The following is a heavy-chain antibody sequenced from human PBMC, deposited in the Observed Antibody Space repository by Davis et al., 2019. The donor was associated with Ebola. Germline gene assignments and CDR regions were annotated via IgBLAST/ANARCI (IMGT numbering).Heavy chain of an antibody. V-gene: IGHV3-21*01. Sequence: PGGSLRLSCAASGFTFTSYSMNWVRQAPGKGLEWVSFITSSRSYIYYADSVKGRFTISRDNAKNTLYLQLSSLRAEDTAVYYCARGLQTRWRVGWGMDVWGQGTTVTVSS. CDR1: GFTFTSYS. D-gene: IGHD3-16*01. CDR2: ITSSRSYI. J-gene: IGHJ6*02. CDR3: ARGLQTRWRVGWGMDV.